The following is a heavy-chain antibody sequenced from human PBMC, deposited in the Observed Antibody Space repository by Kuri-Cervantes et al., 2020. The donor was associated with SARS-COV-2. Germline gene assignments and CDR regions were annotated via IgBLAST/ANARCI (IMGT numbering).Heavy chain of an antibody. CDR1: GGSVNSGSYY. CDR2: IFYSGRT. J-gene: IGHJ4*02. D-gene: IGHD3-3*01. CDR3: ARTQSGTLFGVVATFDS. Sequence: GSLRLSCTASGGSVNSGSYYWSWIRQPPGKGLEWIGDIFYSGRTNYNPSLKSRITMSVDTSKDQFSLKFTSVTAADTAVYYCARTQSGTLFGVVATFDSWGQGILVTVSS. V-gene: IGHV4-61*01.